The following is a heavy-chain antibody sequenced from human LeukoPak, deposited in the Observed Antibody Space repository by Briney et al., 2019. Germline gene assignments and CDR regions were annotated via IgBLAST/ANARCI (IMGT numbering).Heavy chain of an antibody. CDR3: ARDDSSGYLEC. CDR2: INPSGGST. CDR1: GYTFTSYY. Sequence: GASVKVSCKASGYTFTSYYMHWVRQAPGQGLEWMGIINPSGGSTSYAQKFQGRVTMTRDTSTSTVYMELRSLRSDDTAVYYCARDDSSGYLECWGQGTLVTVSS. J-gene: IGHJ4*02. V-gene: IGHV1-46*01. D-gene: IGHD3-22*01.